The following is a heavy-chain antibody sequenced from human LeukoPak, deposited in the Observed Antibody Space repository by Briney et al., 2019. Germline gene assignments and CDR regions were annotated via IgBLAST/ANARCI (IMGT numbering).Heavy chain of an antibody. CDR3: ARAPIAAAGRGDY. CDR1: GFTVSSNY. CDR2: IYSGGST. V-gene: IGHV3-53*01. D-gene: IGHD6-13*01. Sequence: GGSLRLSCAASGFTVSSNYMSWVRQAPGKGLEWVSVIYSGGSTYYADSVKGRFTIPRDNSKNTLYLQMNSLRAEDTAVYYCARAPIAAAGRGDYWGQGTLVTVSS. J-gene: IGHJ4*02.